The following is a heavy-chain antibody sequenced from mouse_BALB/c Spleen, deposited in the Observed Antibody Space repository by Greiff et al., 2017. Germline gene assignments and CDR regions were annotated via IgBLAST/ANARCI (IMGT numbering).Heavy chain of an antibody. J-gene: IGHJ3*01. Sequence: QPGAELVKPGASVKMSCKASGYTFTSYNMHWVKQTPGQGLEWIGAIYPGNGDTSYNQKFKGKATLTADKSSSTAYMQLSSLTSEDSAVYYCARGLGGNAFAYWGQGTLVTVSA. CDR3: ARGLGGNAFAY. V-gene: IGHV1-12*01. CDR2: IYPGNGDT. CDR1: GYTFTSYN. D-gene: IGHD2-1*01.